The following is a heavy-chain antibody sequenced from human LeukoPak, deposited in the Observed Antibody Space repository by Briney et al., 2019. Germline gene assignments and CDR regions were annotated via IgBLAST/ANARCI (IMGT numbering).Heavy chain of an antibody. CDR1: GGSMSNYY. CDR3: ARSAGYCTSTSCYAY. V-gene: IGHV4-59*01. D-gene: IGHD2-2*01. CDR2: IFYSEST. J-gene: IGHJ4*02. Sequence: SETLSLTRTVSGGSMSNYYWSWLRQPPRKGLEWVGYIFYSESTNYNPSLKGRVTISVDTSKNQFSLKLSSVTAADTAVYYCARSAGYCTSTSCYAYWGQGTLVTVSS.